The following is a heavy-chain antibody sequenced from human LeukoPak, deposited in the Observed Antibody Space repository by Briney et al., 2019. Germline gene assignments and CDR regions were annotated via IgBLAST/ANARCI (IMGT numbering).Heavy chain of an antibody. CDR2: INSDGSST. CDR1: GFTFSSYY. Sequence: GGSLRLFCAASGFTFSSYYMHWVRQAPGKGLVWVSRINSDGSSTDYADSVKGRFTISRDNAKNTLYLQMNSLRAEDTAVYYCARDSSQLWSSYNWFDPWGQGTLVTVSS. CDR3: ARDSSQLWSSYNWFDP. V-gene: IGHV3-74*01. J-gene: IGHJ5*02. D-gene: IGHD5-18*01.